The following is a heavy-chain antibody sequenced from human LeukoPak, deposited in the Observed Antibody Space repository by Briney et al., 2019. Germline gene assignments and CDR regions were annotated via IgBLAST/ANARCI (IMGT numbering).Heavy chain of an antibody. V-gene: IGHV1-58*01. CDR3: AATSVGTTINDPFDI. J-gene: IGHJ3*02. D-gene: IGHD1-26*01. Sequence: SVKVSCKPSGFTFTASAVQWVRQARGQRLEWIGWIVVGRGNRNYAQKLQERLTITRDMSTGAASMELGSLRSEDTGVYYCAATSVGTTINDPFDIWGQGTMVTVSS. CDR2: IVVGRGNR. CDR1: GFTFTASA.